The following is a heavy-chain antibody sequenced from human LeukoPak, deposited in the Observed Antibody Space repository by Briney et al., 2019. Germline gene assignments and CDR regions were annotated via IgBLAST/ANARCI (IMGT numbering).Heavy chain of an antibody. D-gene: IGHD6-13*01. CDR1: GYSFILYG. CDR3: AGIAATGTRAFDI. Sequence: ASVTVSFKTSGYSFILYGISWVRQAPGQGPEWMGWISTSTGDTKYTQKFQGRVTLTTDTSTSTAYMELSSLRSDDTAVYYCAGIAATGTRAFDIWGQGTMVTVSS. CDR2: ISTSTGDT. V-gene: IGHV1-18*01. J-gene: IGHJ3*02.